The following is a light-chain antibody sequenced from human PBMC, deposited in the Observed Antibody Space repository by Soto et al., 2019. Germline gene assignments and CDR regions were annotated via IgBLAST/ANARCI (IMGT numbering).Light chain of an antibody. V-gene: IGKV1-5*03. Sequence: DIQMTQSPSTLSASVGDRVTITCRASQSISTWLAWYQQKPGKAPKLLIYKASSLESGVPSRFSGSGSGTEFTLTISSLQPDDFATYYCQQYNTYPLTLGGGTTVEIK. CDR3: QQYNTYPLT. CDR2: KAS. J-gene: IGKJ4*01. CDR1: QSISTW.